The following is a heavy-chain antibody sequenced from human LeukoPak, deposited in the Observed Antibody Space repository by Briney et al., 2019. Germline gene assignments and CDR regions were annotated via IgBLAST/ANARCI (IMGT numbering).Heavy chain of an antibody. CDR1: GFTFSSYA. CDR2: ISSNGGST. CDR3: ASPSSGYDYNFDH. D-gene: IGHD5-12*01. V-gene: IGHV3-64D*06. Sequence: GGSLRLSCSASGFTFSSYAMHWVRQAPGKGLEYVSSISSNGGSTYYADSVKGRFTISRDNSKNTLFLQMSSLRTEDTAVYYCASPSSGYDYNFDHRGQGTLVTVSS. J-gene: IGHJ4*02.